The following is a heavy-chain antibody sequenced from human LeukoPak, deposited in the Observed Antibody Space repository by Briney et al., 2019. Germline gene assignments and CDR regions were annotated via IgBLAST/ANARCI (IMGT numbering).Heavy chain of an antibody. V-gene: IGHV3-30-3*01. CDR2: ISYDGSNI. D-gene: IGHD6-13*01. Sequence: PGRSLRISCAASGFTFSSYTMHWVRQAPGKGLEWVTTISYDGSNIYYADSVKGRFTISRDNSKSTLFLQMNSLRAEDTAVYYCARGLLQQLTNWFDPWGQGTLVTVSS. CDR3: ARGLLQQLTNWFDP. J-gene: IGHJ5*02. CDR1: GFTFSSYT.